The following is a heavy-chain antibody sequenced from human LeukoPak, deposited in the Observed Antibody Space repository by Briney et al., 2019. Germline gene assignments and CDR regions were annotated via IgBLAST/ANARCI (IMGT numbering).Heavy chain of an antibody. CDR3: ATIRADQTLLY. Sequence: PSETLSLTCTVSGYSISSGHYWGWIRQPPGKGLEWIGNIYHSGSTYYNPSLKSRVTISVDTSKNRFSLKLNSVAAADTAVYYCATIRADQTLLYWGQGTLVTVSS. D-gene: IGHD2-15*01. J-gene: IGHJ4*02. V-gene: IGHV4-38-2*02. CDR1: GYSISSGHY. CDR2: IYHSGST.